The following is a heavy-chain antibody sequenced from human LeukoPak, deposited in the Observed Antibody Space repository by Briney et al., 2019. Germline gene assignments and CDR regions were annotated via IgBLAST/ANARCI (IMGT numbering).Heavy chain of an antibody. CDR2: IYYSGST. V-gene: IGHV4-30-4*01. D-gene: IGHD3-22*01. Sequence: SETLSLTCTVSGGSISSGDYYWSWIRQPPGKGLEWIGCIYYSGSTYYNPSLKSRVTISVDTSKNQFSLKLSSVTAADTAVYYCASGPLYYYDSSGPGGAFDIWGQGTMVTVSS. J-gene: IGHJ3*02. CDR1: GGSISSGDYY. CDR3: ASGPLYYYDSSGPGGAFDI.